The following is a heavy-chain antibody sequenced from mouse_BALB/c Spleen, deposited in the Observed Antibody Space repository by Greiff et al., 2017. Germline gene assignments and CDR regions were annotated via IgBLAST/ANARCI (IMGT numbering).Heavy chain of an antibody. Sequence: QVQLQQSGAELMKPGASVKISCKATGYTFSSYWIEWVKQRPGHGLEWIGEILPGSGSTNYNEKFKGKATFTADTSSNTAYMQLSSLTSEDSAVYYCARWGYGSSYVYYAMDYWGQGTSVTVSS. V-gene: IGHV1-9*01. CDR2: ILPGSGST. J-gene: IGHJ4*01. CDR1: GYTFSSYW. CDR3: ARWGYGSSYVYYAMDY. D-gene: IGHD1-1*01.